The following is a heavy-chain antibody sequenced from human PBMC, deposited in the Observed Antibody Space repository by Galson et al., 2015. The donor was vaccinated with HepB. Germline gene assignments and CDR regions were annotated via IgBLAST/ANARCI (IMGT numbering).Heavy chain of an antibody. V-gene: IGHV3-66*02. J-gene: IGHJ4*02. D-gene: IGHD3-22*01. CDR2: IYSGGST. Sequence: SLRLSCAASGFTVSSNYMSWVRQAPGKGLEWVAVIYSGGSTYYAASVKGRFTITRDNSKNKPYLQMNSLRAEDTAVYYCAREAYDSSGPFDYWGQGTLVTVSS. CDR3: AREAYDSSGPFDY. CDR1: GFTVSSNY.